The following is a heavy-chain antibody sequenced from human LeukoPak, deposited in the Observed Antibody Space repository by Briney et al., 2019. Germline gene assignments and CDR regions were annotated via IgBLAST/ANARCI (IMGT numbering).Heavy chain of an antibody. V-gene: IGHV4-34*01. Sequence: SETLSLTCAVYGGSFSGYYWSWIRQPPGKGLEWIGEINHSGSTNYNPSLKSRVTISVGTSKNQFSLKLSSVTAADTAVYYCARSSWFGVFDPWGQGTLVTVSS. J-gene: IGHJ5*02. D-gene: IGHD3-10*01. CDR2: INHSGST. CDR3: ARSSWFGVFDP. CDR1: GGSFSGYY.